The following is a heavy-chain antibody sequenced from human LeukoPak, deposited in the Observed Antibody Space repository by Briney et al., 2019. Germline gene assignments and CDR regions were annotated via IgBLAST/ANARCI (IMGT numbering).Heavy chain of an antibody. CDR1: GFTFSSYA. CDR2: ISVSGGT. Sequence: AGGSLRLSCAASGFTFSSYAMSWVRQAPGKGLEWVSAISVSGGTYYADSVKGRFTISRDKSRNTLYLQMNSLRAEDTAVYYCAARGSGYDYYWGQGTLVTVSS. J-gene: IGHJ4*02. D-gene: IGHD5-12*01. V-gene: IGHV3-23*01. CDR3: AARGSGYDYY.